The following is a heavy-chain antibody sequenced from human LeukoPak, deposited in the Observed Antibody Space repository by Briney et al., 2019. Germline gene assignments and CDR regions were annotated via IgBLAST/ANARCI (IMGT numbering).Heavy chain of an antibody. CDR3: AKRSAYYDSSGFNPFDF. CDR1: GFPFSSYA. J-gene: IGHJ4*02. D-gene: IGHD3-22*01. V-gene: IGHV3-23*01. Sequence: GGSLRLSCTGSGFPFSSYAMSWVRQAPGRGLGWVSAISGGGVTTYYADSVKGRFTISRDNSKNTLSLQMNSLRAEDTAVYYCAKRSAYYDSSGFNPFDFWGQGTLVTVSS. CDR2: ISGGGVTT.